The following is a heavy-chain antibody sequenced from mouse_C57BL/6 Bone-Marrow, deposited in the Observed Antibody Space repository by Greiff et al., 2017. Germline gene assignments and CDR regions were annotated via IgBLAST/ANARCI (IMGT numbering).Heavy chain of an antibody. D-gene: IGHD2-3*01. J-gene: IGHJ2*01. CDR2: IYPGSGST. Sequence: QVQLQQSGPELVKPGASVKISCKASGYAFSSSWMNWVKQRPGQGLEWIGDIYPGSGSTNYNEKFKSKATLTVDTSSSTAYMQLSSLTSEDSAVYYCARVYDGDPFDYWGQGTTLTVSS. CDR3: ARVYDGDPFDY. CDR1: GYAFSSSW. V-gene: IGHV1-55*01.